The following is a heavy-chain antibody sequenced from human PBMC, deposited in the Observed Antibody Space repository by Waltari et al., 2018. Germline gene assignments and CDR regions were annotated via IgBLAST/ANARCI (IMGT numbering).Heavy chain of an antibody. CDR1: GFSFSSYS. V-gene: IGHV3-48*02. Sequence: EVELVESGGDLVQPGGSLRLSCAASGFSFSSYSMNWVRQAPGKGLEWISYISRGGTPIHYADSVKGRFTISRDNDKNALYLQMNSLRDEDTAVYFCASLQTSGSLFEIWGQGTLVT. CDR3: ASLQTSGSLFEI. D-gene: IGHD1-26*01. J-gene: IGHJ4*02. CDR2: ISRGGTPI.